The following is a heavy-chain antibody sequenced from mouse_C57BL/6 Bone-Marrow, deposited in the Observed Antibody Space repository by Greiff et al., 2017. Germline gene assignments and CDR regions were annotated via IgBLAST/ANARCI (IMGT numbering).Heavy chain of an antibody. CDR3: ARSREGYYAMDY. CDR1: GFTFSDYY. V-gene: IGHV5-12*01. D-gene: IGHD3-3*01. J-gene: IGHJ4*01. Sequence: EVQGVESGGGLVQPGGSLKLSCAASGFTFSDYYMYWVRQTPEKRLEWVAYISNGGGSTYYPDTVKGRFTISRDNAKNTLYLQMSRLKSDDTAMYYCARSREGYYAMDYWGQGTSVTVSS. CDR2: ISNGGGST.